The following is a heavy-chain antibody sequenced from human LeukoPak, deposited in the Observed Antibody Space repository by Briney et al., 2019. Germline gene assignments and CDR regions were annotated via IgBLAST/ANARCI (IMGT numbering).Heavy chain of an antibody. CDR2: TYYSSNLYN. D-gene: IGHD5-24*01. J-gene: IGHJ4*02. CDR3: SRGWLQQGFDY. CDR1: GDTFSTNNAG. Sequence: SQTPSLTCAISGDTFSTNNAGWNWIRQSPSTGLEWLGRTYYSSNLYNDYAVSVKIRITINPDTSKNQFSLQLNSVTPEDTAVYYCSRGWLQQGFDYWGQGTLVTVSS. V-gene: IGHV6-1*01.